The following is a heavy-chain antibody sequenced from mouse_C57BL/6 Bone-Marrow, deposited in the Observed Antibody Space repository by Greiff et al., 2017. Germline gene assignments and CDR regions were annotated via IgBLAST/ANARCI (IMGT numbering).Heavy chain of an antibody. CDR3: AIYPYYFDY. CDR1: GFTFSSYG. V-gene: IGHV5-6*02. J-gene: IGHJ2*01. CDR2: ISSGGSYT. Sequence: DVKLQESGGDLVKPGGSLKLSCAASGFTFSSYGMSWVRQTPDKRLEWVATISSGGSYTYYPDSVKGRFTISRDNAKNTLYLQMSSLKSEDTAMYYCAIYPYYFDYWGQGTTLTVSS.